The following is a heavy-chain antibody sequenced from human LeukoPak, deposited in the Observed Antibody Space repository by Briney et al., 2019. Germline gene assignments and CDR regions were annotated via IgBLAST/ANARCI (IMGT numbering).Heavy chain of an antibody. V-gene: IGHV4-59*08. D-gene: IGHD3-9*01. Sequence: SETLSLTCTVSVXSISSYYWSCLPQPPGEGLEWLGYISYSGGTNYNPSLTSRVTISVNTSKNQFSPSLSSVTAADTAVYYCARVGPTIKSRGVDYGGEGSMVTVSS. CDR3: ARVGPTIKSRGVDY. CDR1: VXSISSYY. J-gene: IGHJ4*03. CDR2: ISYSGGT.